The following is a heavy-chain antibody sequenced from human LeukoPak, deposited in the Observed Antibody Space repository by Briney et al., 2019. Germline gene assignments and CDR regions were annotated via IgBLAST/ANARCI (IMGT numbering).Heavy chain of an antibody. Sequence: SVKVSCKASGGTFSSYAISWVRQAPGQGLEWMGRIIPIFGTANYAQKFQGRVTITTDESTSTAYMELSSLRSEDTAVYYCARSSYASSRINWFDPWGQGTLVTPSS. CDR1: GGTFSSYA. J-gene: IGHJ5*02. CDR3: ARSSYASSRINWFDP. V-gene: IGHV1-69*05. D-gene: IGHD2-2*01. CDR2: IIPIFGTA.